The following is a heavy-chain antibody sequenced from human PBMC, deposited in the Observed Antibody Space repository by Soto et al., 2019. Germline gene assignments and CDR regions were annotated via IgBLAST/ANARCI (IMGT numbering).Heavy chain of an antibody. CDR2: INHSGST. Sequence: QVQLQQWGAGLLKPSETLSLTCAVYGAPFSGYYWSWIRQPPGKGLEWIGEINHSGSTNYNPSPKSRVTISVDTSRNQFSLKMTSVTTADTAVYYCARDGYSNPRYFDFWGRGTPVTVSS. CDR1: GAPFSGYY. D-gene: IGHD4-4*01. CDR3: ARDGYSNPRYFDF. J-gene: IGHJ2*01. V-gene: IGHV4-34*01.